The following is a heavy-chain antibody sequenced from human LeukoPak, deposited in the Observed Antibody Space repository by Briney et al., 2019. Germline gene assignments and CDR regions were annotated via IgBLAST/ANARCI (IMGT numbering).Heavy chain of an antibody. CDR3: AKEALWGSWYFDY. V-gene: IGHV3-30*04. CDR2: ISYDESNK. Sequence: GGSLRLSCAASGFTFSSYAMHWVRQAPGKGLEWVAVISYDESNKYYADSVKGRFTISRDNSKNTLYLQMNSLRAEDTAVYYCAKEALWGSWYFDYWGRGALVTVSS. J-gene: IGHJ4*02. CDR1: GFTFSSYA. D-gene: IGHD3-16*01.